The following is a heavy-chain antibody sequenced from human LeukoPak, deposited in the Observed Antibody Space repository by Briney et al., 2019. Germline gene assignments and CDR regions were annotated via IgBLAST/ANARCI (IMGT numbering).Heavy chain of an antibody. J-gene: IGHJ4*02. CDR1: GFTFSTYG. CDR2: IRSDGKYK. V-gene: IGHV3-30*02. D-gene: IGHD2-2*01. Sequence: GGSLRLSCAASGFTFSTYGMHWVRQAPGKGLEWVAYIRSDGKYKPYADSVKGRFTISRDNSKNTMYLQMNSLRIDDTAVYYCARGYPKEWGQGTLVTVSS. CDR3: ARGYPKE.